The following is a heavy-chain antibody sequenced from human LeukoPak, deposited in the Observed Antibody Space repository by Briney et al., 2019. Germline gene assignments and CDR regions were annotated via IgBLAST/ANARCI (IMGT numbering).Heavy chain of an antibody. CDR2: INHSGST. V-gene: IGHV4-34*01. J-gene: IGHJ4*02. CDR3: ARESAHRDFDY. CDR1: GGSFSGYY. Sequence: SETLSLTCAVYGGSFSGYYWSWIRQPPGKGLEWIGEINHSGSTNYNPSLKSRVTISVDTSKNQFSLKLSSVTAADTAVYYCARESAHRDFDYWGQGTLVTVSS.